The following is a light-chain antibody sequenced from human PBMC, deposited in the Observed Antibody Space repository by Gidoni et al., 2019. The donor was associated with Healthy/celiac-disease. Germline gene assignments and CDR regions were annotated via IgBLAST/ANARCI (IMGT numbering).Light chain of an antibody. CDR3: CSYAGTYTLV. Sequence: QSALTQPRSVSESPGQSVTITCTGTSSDVGGYNYVSWYQQHPGKAPTRMIYDVNKRPSGVPDRCSCSKSGNTASLTISGLQAEDEGDYYCCSYAGTYTLVFGGGTKVTVL. CDR1: SSDVGGYNY. V-gene: IGLV2-11*01. CDR2: DVN. J-gene: IGLJ2*01.